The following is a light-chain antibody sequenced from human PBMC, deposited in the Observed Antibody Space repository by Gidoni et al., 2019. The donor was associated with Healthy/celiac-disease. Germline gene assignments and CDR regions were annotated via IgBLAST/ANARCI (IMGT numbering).Light chain of an antibody. CDR1: QSISSY. Sequence: DIQMNQSPSSLSASVGDRVTITCRASQSISSYLNWYQQKPGKAPKLLIYAASSLQSGVPSRCSGSGSGTDFTLTISSLQPEDFATYYCQQSYSTLPITFGQGTRLEIK. J-gene: IGKJ5*01. CDR2: AAS. CDR3: QQSYSTLPIT. V-gene: IGKV1-39*01.